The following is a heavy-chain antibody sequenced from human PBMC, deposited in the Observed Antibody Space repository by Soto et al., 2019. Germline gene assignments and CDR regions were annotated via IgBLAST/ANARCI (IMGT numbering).Heavy chain of an antibody. D-gene: IGHD4-17*01. J-gene: IGHJ5*02. CDR2: IYYSGST. Sequence: SETLSLTCTVSGGSISSYYWSWIRQPPGKGLEWIGYIYYSGSTNYNPSLKSRVTISVDTSKNQFSLKLSSVTAADTAVYYCARHKDYCDYVETNWFDPRGQRTLVTVSS. CDR1: GGSISSYY. V-gene: IGHV4-59*08. CDR3: ARHKDYCDYVETNWFDP.